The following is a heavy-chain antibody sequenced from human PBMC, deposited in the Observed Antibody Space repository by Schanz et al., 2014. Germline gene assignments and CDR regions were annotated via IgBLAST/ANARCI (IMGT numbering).Heavy chain of an antibody. Sequence: QVQLVESGGAVVQPGRSLRLSCAVSGFTFSSYSMHWVRQAPGKGLEWVALISYDGTIKVHADSVKGRFIISRDNSNSTLCLQINSLRTDDTALYYCAKGKYERLKNVRDVRDWDAWGQGTLVTVSS. CDR3: AKGKYERLKNVRDVRDWDA. V-gene: IGHV3-30*04. J-gene: IGHJ5*02. CDR1: GFTFSSYS. D-gene: IGHD3-10*02. CDR2: ISYDGTIK.